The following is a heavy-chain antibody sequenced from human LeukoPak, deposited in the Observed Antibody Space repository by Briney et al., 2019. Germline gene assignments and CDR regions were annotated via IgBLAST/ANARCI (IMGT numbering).Heavy chain of an antibody. J-gene: IGHJ4*02. D-gene: IGHD1-26*01. CDR2: INPSGGST. CDR3: ARDVRIVGASVLSSDYFDY. Sequence: GASVKVSCKASGYTFTIYYMHWVRQAPGQGLEWMGIINPSGGSTSYAQKFQGRVTMTRDTSTSTVYMELSSLRSEDTAVYYCARDVRIVGASVLSSDYFDYWGQGTLVTVSS. CDR1: GYTFTIYY. V-gene: IGHV1-46*01.